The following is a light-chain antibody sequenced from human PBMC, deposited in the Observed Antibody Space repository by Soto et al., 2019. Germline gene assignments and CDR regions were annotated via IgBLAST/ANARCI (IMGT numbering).Light chain of an antibody. J-gene: IGLJ1*01. CDR2: DVS. CDR3: SSYTSSSTYV. V-gene: IGLV2-14*01. Sequence: QSVLTQPASVSGSPGQSITISCTGSSSVVGFYNSVSWYQQHPGKAPKLIIYDVSNRPSGVSNRFSGSKSGNTASLTISGLQAEDEADYYCSSYTSSSTYVFGTGTKVTVL. CDR1: SSVVGFYNS.